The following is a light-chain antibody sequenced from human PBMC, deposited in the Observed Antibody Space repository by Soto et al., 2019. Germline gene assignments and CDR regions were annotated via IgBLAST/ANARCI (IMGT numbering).Light chain of an antibody. CDR1: QRISTD. CDR3: QQSYMDPIT. V-gene: IGKV1-39*01. CDR2: DAS. J-gene: IGKJ5*01. Sequence: DIQMTQSPSSLSASLGNRVTITRRASQRISTDLNWYQKKPGKAPNLLIYDASRLQSGVPSRFSGSGGGTDFTLSISSVQPEDFATYFCQQSYMDPITFGQGTRLEI.